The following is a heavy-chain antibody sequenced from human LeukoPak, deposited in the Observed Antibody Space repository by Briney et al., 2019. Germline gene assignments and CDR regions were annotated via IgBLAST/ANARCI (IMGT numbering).Heavy chain of an antibody. J-gene: IGHJ1*01. CDR3: ARSSGWYQDRYFQH. V-gene: IGHV4-34*01. D-gene: IGHD6-19*01. Sequence: SETLSLTCAVYGGSFSGYYWSWVRQPPGKGLEWIGEINHSESTNYNPSLKSRVTISVDTSKNQFSLKLSSVTAADTAVYYCARSSGWYQDRYFQHWGQGTLVTVSS. CDR1: GGSFSGYY. CDR2: INHSEST.